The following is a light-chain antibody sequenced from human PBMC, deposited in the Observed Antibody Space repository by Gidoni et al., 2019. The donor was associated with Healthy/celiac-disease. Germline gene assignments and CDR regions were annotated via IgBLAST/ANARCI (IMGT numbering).Light chain of an antibody. CDR2: AAS. J-gene: IGKJ1*01. CDR1: QSISSY. V-gene: IGKV1-39*01. CDR3: QQSYSTPT. Sequence: DIQMTQSPSSLSASVGDRVTITCRASQSISSYLNWYQQKPGKAPKLLIYAASSLQSGVPSRFSGSGSGTDCTLTISSLQPEDFATYYCQQSYSTPTFXQXTKVXIK.